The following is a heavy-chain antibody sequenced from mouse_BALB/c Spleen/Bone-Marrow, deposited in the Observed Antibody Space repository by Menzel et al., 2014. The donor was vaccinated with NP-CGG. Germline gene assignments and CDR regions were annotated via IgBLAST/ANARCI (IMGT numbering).Heavy chain of an antibody. CDR1: GYTFTDYW. D-gene: IGHD2-3*01. V-gene: IGHV1-7*01. Sequence: QVQLQQSGAELAKPGASVKMSCKASGYTFTDYWMHWVKQRPGQGLEWLGYINPSTGYTEYNQKFKDKATLTADKSSSTAYMQLNSLTSEDSAVYYCARFYDGYYFPLDYWGQGTTLTVSS. CDR2: INPSTGYT. CDR3: ARFYDGYYFPLDY. J-gene: IGHJ2*01.